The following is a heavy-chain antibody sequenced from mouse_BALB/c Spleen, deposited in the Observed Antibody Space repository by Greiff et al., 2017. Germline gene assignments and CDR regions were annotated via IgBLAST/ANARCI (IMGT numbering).Heavy chain of an antibody. J-gene: IGHJ1*01. CDR2: ILPGSGST. CDR1: GYTFSSYW. V-gene: IGHV1-9*01. CDR3: ARDGYEGFFDV. Sequence: QVQLKESGAELMKPGASVKISCKATGYTFSSYWIEWVKQRPGHGLEWIGEILPGSGSTNYNEKFKGKATFTADTSSNTAYMQLSSLTSEDSAVYYCARDGYEGFFDVWGAGTTVTVSS. D-gene: IGHD2-2*01.